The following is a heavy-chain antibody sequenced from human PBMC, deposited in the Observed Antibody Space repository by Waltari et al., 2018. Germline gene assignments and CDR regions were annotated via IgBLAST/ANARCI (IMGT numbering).Heavy chain of an antibody. CDR2: ISDSCGSP. V-gene: IGHV3-23*01. D-gene: IGHD6-19*01. J-gene: IGHJ4*02. CDR1: GFTFSSYV. CDR3: AKVDGKGRVSGTGWYFDY. Sequence: EVQLLESGGGLVQPGGSLRLSCAASGFTFSSYVMSWVRQTPGKGPEWVASISDSCGSPYYPDYVKGRFSISRDNSKNTLYLQINSLRTEDTAVYYCAKVDGKGRVSGTGWYFDYWGQGTLVTVSS.